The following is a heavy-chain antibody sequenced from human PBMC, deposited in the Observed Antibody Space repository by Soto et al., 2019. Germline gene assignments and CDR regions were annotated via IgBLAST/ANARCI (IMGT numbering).Heavy chain of an antibody. V-gene: IGHV1-69*02. CDR1: GCTFSSYT. Sequence: SVKVSCKASGCTFSSYTISWVRQAPGQGLEWMGRIIPILGIANYAQKFQGRVTITADKSTSTAYMELSSLRSEDTAVYYCARSYCSGGSCYSGRGYYYYMDVWGKGTTVTVSS. D-gene: IGHD2-15*01. J-gene: IGHJ6*03. CDR3: ARSYCSGGSCYSGRGYYYYMDV. CDR2: IIPILGIA.